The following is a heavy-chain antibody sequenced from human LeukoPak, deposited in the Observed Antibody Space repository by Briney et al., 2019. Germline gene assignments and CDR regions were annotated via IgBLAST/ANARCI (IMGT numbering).Heavy chain of an antibody. CDR1: GGSISSGGYS. D-gene: IGHD2-15*01. J-gene: IGHJ5*02. CDR2: IYHSGST. V-gene: IGHV4-30-2*01. Sequence: SETLSLTCAVSGGSISSGGYSWSWIRQPPGKGLEWVGYIYHSGSTYYNPSLKSRVTISLDRSKNQFSLKLSSVTAADTAVYYCARVGCSGGSCYWGEFDPWGQGTLVTVSS. CDR3: ARVGCSGGSCYWGEFDP.